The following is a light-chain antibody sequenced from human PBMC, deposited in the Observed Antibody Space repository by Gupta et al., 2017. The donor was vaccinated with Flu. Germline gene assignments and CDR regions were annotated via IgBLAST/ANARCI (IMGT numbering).Light chain of an antibody. CDR3: FLSYSGARV. CDR1: TGAVTSGHY. CDR2: DTS. V-gene: IGLV7-46*01. J-gene: IGLJ3*02. Sequence: QAVVTQEPSPTVSPGGTVTLTCGSNTGAVTSGHYPHWFQQKPGQAPRTLIFDTSNKYSWTPARFSGSLLGGKAALTLSGAQPDDEADYYCFLSYSGARVFGGGTKLTVL.